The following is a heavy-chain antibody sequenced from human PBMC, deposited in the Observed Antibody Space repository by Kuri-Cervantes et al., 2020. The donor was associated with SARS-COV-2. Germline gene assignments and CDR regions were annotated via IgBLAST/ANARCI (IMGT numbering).Heavy chain of an antibody. CDR1: GFTFSNAW. CDR3: TTGWFETFDY. CDR2: IKSKTDGGTT. J-gene: IGHJ4*02. Sequence: ETLSLTCAASGFTFSNAWMSWVRQAPGKGLEWVGRIKSKTDGGTTDYAAPVKGRFTISRDDSKNTLYLQMNSLKTEDTAVYYCTTGWFETFDYWGQGTLVTVSS. D-gene: IGHD3-10*01. V-gene: IGHV3-15*01.